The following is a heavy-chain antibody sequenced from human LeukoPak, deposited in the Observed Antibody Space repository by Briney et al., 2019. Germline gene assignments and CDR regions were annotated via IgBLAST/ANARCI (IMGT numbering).Heavy chain of an antibody. CDR1: GFTFSSNE. Sequence: GGSLRLSCAASGFTFSSNEMNWVRQAPGKGLEWVSYINSGGTIIYYADSVRGRFTISRDIAKNSLYLQMNGLRAEDTAVYYCARDWFVDWGQGTLVIVSS. J-gene: IGHJ4*02. CDR2: INSGGTII. V-gene: IGHV3-48*03. CDR3: ARDWFVD.